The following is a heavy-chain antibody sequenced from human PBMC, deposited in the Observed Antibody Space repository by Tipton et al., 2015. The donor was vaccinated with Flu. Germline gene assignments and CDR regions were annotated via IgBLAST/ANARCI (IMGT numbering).Heavy chain of an antibody. Sequence: TLSLTCTVSGGSIGSSSYYWGWIRQPPGKGLEWIGSIYYSGSTYYNPSLKSRVTISVDTSKNQFSLKLSSVTAADTAVYYCARRVAVAAHFDYWGQGTLVTVPS. CDR3: ARRVAVAAHFDY. CDR1: GGSIGSSSYY. CDR2: IYYSGST. V-gene: IGHV4-39*01. D-gene: IGHD6-19*01. J-gene: IGHJ4*02.